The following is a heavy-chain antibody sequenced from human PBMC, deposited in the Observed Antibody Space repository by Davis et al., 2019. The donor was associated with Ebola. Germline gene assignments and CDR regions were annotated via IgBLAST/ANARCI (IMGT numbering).Heavy chain of an antibody. Sequence: ASVKVSCKASGYTFTSYGISWVRQAPGQGLEWMGWINAGNGNTKYSQKFQGRVTITRDTSASTAYMELSSLRSEDTAVYYCARAEGQTSYYYYYGMDVWGQGTTVTVSS. CDR3: ARAEGQTSYYYYYGMDV. CDR1: GYTFTSYG. V-gene: IGHV1-3*01. J-gene: IGHJ6*02. CDR2: INAGNGNT.